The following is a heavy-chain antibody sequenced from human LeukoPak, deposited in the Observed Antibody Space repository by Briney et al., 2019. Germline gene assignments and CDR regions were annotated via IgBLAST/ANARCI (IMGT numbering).Heavy chain of an antibody. J-gene: IGHJ6*03. CDR1: GGSISSTSYY. Sequence: PSETLSLTCTVSGGSISSTSYYWGWIRQPPGKGLEWLGNIYYSGSTYYNPSLKSRVTISVDTSKNQFSLKLSSVTAADTAVYYCARRFPDILTGYRWGPYYYYYYMDVWGKGTTVTISS. D-gene: IGHD3-9*01. V-gene: IGHV4-39*07. CDR3: ARRFPDILTGYRWGPYYYYYYMDV. CDR2: IYYSGST.